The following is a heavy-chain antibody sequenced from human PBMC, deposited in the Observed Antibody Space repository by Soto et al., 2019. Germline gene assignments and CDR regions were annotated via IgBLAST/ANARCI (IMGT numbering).Heavy chain of an antibody. Sequence: QVQVVQSGAEVKRPGSSVKISCKASGGSLRTYALSWVRQAPGQGLEWMGGIIPLLGTTYHAQKFQGRVTFTADESTSTAYMELSGLRTEDTALYYCARGGRWDSLSSGSGTFDYWGQGTLVIVSS. CDR3: ARGGRWDSLSSGSGTFDY. J-gene: IGHJ4*02. V-gene: IGHV1-69*01. D-gene: IGHD3-10*01. CDR1: GGSLRTYA. CDR2: IIPLLGTT.